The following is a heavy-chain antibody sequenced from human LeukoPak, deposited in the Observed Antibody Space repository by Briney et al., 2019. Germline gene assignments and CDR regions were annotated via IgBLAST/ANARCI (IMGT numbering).Heavy chain of an antibody. V-gene: IGHV4-4*07. CDR3: ARGDIDFWSGFNWFDP. Sequence: TSETLSLTCTVSGGSTSSYYWSWIRQPAGKGLEWIGRIYTSGSTNYNPSLKSRVTMSVDTFKNQFSLKLSSVTAADTAVYYCARGDIDFWSGFNWFDPWGQGTLVTVSS. D-gene: IGHD3-3*01. CDR1: GGSTSSYY. J-gene: IGHJ5*02. CDR2: IYTSGST.